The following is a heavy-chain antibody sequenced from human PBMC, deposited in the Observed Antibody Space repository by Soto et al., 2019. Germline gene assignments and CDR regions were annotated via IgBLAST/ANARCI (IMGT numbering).Heavy chain of an antibody. CDR1: GFNFGNFG. V-gene: IGHV3-33*08. Sequence: PAGSLRLFCADSGFNFGNFGMHCVRQAPGKGLEWGTVISNDENIKQDSVRGRFAIARENSKNTVYLPLTRLRAEEKAIYCWARGVRGVLDYWGQGTMVTVSS. CDR2: ISNDENIK. J-gene: IGHJ4*02. D-gene: IGHD5-12*01. CDR3: ARGVRGVLDY.